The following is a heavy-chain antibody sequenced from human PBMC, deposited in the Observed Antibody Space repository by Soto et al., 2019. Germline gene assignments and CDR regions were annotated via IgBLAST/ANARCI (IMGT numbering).Heavy chain of an antibody. D-gene: IGHD6-6*01. CDR1: GGSVSSGSYY. V-gene: IGHV4-61*01. Sequence: SETLSLTCTVSGGSVSSGSYYWSWIRQPPGKGLEWIGYIYYSGGTNYNPSLKSRVTISVDTSKNQFSLKLSSVTAADTAVYYCARVRARRASCFDYWGQGTLVTVSS. CDR3: ARVRARRASCFDY. J-gene: IGHJ4*02. CDR2: IYYSGGT.